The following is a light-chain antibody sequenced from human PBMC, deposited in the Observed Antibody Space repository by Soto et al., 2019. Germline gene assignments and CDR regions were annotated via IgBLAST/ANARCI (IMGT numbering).Light chain of an antibody. V-gene: IGKV3-11*01. CDR1: QSVSTY. J-gene: IGKJ1*01. CDR3: QHRSNWPPWT. CDR2: DAS. Sequence: EIVLTQSPATLSLSPGERATLSCRASQSVSTYLAWYQQKPGQAPRLLIFDASNRATGIPARFSGSGSGTDFTLTISSLEPGDFAVYYCQHRSNWPPWTFGQGTKVEIK.